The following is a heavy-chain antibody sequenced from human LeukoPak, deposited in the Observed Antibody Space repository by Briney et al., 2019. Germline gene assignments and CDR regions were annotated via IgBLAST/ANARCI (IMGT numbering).Heavy chain of an antibody. D-gene: IGHD3-9*01. J-gene: IGHJ4*02. CDR3: ARVRYRLAETYIDY. CDR2: INPNSGDT. Sequence: ASVKVSCKASGYIFTGYYMHWVRQAPGQGLEWMGWINPNSGDTNYAQKFQGRVTMTRDTSISTAYMELSRLRSGDTAVYYCARVRYRLAETYIDYWGQGTLDTVSS. CDR1: GYIFTGYY. V-gene: IGHV1-2*02.